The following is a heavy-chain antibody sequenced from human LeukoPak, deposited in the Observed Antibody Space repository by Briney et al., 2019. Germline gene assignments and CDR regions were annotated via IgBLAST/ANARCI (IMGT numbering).Heavy chain of an antibody. CDR3: ARGRRYYYGSGSPTLDY. Sequence: SETLSLTCAVYGGSFSGYYWSWIRQPPGKGLEWIGEINHSGSTNYNPSLKSRVTISVDTSKNQFSLKLSSVTAADTAVYYCARGRRYYYGSGSPTLDYWGQGTLVTVSP. V-gene: IGHV4-34*01. D-gene: IGHD3-10*01. CDR2: INHSGST. J-gene: IGHJ4*02. CDR1: GGSFSGYY.